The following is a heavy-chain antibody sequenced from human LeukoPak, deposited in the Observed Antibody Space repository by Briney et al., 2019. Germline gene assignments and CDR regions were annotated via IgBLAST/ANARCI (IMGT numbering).Heavy chain of an antibody. V-gene: IGHV4-4*09. J-gene: IGHJ4*02. D-gene: IGHD1-26*01. Sequence: SETLSLTCTVSGGSISSYYWSWIRQPPGKGLEWIGYIYTSGSTNYNPSLKSRVTISVDTSKNQLSLKLSSVTAADTAVYYCARQVGATDFDYWGQGTLVTVSS. CDR3: ARQVGATDFDY. CDR2: IYTSGST. CDR1: GGSISSYY.